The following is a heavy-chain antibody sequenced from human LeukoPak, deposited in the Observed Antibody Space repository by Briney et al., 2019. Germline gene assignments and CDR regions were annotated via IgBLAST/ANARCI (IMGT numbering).Heavy chain of an antibody. Sequence: SVKVSCKASGGTFSNYAITWVRQAPGQGLEWMGGIIPIFGTANYAQKFQGRVTITADKSTSTAYMELSSLTFEDTALYYCARDSSTWYGAFDIWGQGTMVTVSS. V-gene: IGHV1-69*06. CDR1: GGTFSNYA. CDR2: IIPIFGTA. D-gene: IGHD6-13*01. CDR3: ARDSSTWYGAFDI. J-gene: IGHJ3*02.